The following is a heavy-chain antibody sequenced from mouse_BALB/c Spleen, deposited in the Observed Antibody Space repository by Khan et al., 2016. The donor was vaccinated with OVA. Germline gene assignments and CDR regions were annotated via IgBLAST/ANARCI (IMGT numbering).Heavy chain of an antibody. Sequence: QIQLVQSGPELKKPGETVKISCKASGYTFTNYGMNWVKQSPGKGLKWMGWINTYTGEPTYADDFKGRFAFSLETSATTAYLQINNLRNEDTATXVCARIKPYWYFDVWGAGTTVTVSS. J-gene: IGHJ1*01. CDR3: ARIKPYWYFDV. CDR2: INTYTGEP. CDR1: GYTFTNYG. V-gene: IGHV9-3-1*01.